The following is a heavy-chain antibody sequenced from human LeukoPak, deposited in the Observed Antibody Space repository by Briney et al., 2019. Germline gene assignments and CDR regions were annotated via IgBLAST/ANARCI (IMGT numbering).Heavy chain of an antibody. CDR3: ARSAGSSYYYYYGMDV. CDR2: IKQDGSEK. CDR1: GFTFSSYW. J-gene: IGHJ6*02. D-gene: IGHD3-10*01. V-gene: IGHV3-7*03. Sequence: GGSLRLSCAASGFTFSSYWMSWVRQAPGKGLEWVANIKQDGSEKYYVDSVKGRFTISRDNAKNSLYLQMNSLRAEDTAVYYCARSAGSSYYYYYGMDVWGQGTTVTVSS.